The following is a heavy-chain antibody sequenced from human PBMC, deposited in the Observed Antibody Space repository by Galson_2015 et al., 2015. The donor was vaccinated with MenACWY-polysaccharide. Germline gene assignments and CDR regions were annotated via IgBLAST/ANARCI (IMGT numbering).Heavy chain of an antibody. J-gene: IGHJ4*02. Sequence: SVKVSCKASGYTLTSHYIHWVRQAPGQGLEWVGIINPSDGSTKYAPNLHGRVTMTRNTATSTVDMELSSLRSEDTAVYYCARSYSAEIFDFWGQGTPVTVSS. V-gene: IGHV1-46*01. CDR1: GYTLTSHY. CDR2: INPSDGST. CDR3: ARSYSAEIFDF. D-gene: IGHD1-26*01.